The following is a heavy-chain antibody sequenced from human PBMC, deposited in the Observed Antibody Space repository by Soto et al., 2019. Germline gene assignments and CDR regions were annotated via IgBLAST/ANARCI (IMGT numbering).Heavy chain of an antibody. CDR3: ARTRYYYGSGSYRLYAFDI. J-gene: IGHJ3*02. CDR1: GFSFTRYG. CDR2: ISAYNGNT. D-gene: IGHD3-10*01. Sequence: ASVKVTCQESGFSFTRYGSSWVRQAPGQRPEWMGWISAYNGNTNYAQKVQGRVTMTTDTSTSTAYMELRSLRSDDTAVYHCARTRYYYGSGSYRLYAFDIWGQGTMVTVSS. V-gene: IGHV1-18*01.